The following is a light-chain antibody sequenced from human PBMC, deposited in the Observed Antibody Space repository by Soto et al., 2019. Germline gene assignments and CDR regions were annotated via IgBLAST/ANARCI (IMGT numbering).Light chain of an antibody. V-gene: IGKV1-16*02. Sequence: DIQMTQSPSSLSASVGDRVTITCRASQDISKYLAWFQQKSGKAPRSLIYEASSLQSGVSSKFSGSGSGTDFTLTISSLQPEDFATYYCQQYRSYPPTFGGGTKVEIK. CDR1: QDISKY. CDR3: QQYRSYPPT. CDR2: EAS. J-gene: IGKJ4*01.